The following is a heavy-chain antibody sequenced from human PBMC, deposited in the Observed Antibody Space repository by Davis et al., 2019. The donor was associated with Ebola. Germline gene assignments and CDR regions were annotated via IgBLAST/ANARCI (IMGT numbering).Heavy chain of an antibody. Sequence: GESLKISCAASGFTFSSYAMHSVRQAPVKGLEYVSAISSTGGSTYYANSVKVRLTISRDNSKNTLYLQIGSLRAEDMAVYYCAIAHHLIAAAGGDYYYGMDVWGKGTTVTVSS. D-gene: IGHD6-13*01. CDR2: ISSTGGST. CDR1: GFTFSSYA. V-gene: IGHV3-64*01. J-gene: IGHJ6*04. CDR3: AIAHHLIAAAGGDYYYGMDV.